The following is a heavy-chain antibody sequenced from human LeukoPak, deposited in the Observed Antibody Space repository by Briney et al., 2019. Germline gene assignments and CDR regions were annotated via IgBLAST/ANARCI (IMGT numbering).Heavy chain of an antibody. D-gene: IGHD2-15*01. J-gene: IGHJ4*02. CDR1: GDSISFHF. CDR2: TYYGGST. CDR3: ARDRHAGSCSGSRCYPYYFDS. V-gene: IGHV4-59*11. Sequence: SETLSLTCSVSGDSISFHFWSWIRQPPGKGLEWIGHTYYGGSTDYNPSLASRVTVSADTSKNQFSLKLSSVTAADTAVYFCARDRHAGSCSGSRCYPYYFDSWGQGTLVTVSS.